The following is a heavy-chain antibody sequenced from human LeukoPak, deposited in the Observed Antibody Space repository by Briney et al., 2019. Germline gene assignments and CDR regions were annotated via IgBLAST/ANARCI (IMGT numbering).Heavy chain of an antibody. J-gene: IGHJ4*02. Sequence: GGSLRLSCAASGFTFSSYTMNWVRLAPGKGLEWVSSISRSNIYKYYADSVKGRFTISRDNAKNSLYLQMNSLRAEDTAVYYCANSRYDSSGYYGIIGYWGQGTLVTVSS. V-gene: IGHV3-21*04. D-gene: IGHD3-22*01. CDR1: GFTFSSYT. CDR2: ISRSNIYK. CDR3: ANSRYDSSGYYGIIGY.